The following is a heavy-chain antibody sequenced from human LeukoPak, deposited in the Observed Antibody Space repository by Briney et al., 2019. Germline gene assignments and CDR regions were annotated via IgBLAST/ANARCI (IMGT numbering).Heavy chain of an antibody. V-gene: IGHV3-66*01. Sequence: GGSLRLSCAPSGFTVSSNYITWVRQAPGEGLQWVSVIYGSGNTYFAGSVKGRFAISRDNSKKTPYFQVNSLRAGETPWFYLGSDVWSSDLISMIRPGANWGQGTLVTVSS. CDR3: GSDVWSSDLISMIRPGAN. CDR1: GFTVSSNY. CDR2: IYGSGNT. J-gene: IGHJ4*02. D-gene: IGHD3-10*01.